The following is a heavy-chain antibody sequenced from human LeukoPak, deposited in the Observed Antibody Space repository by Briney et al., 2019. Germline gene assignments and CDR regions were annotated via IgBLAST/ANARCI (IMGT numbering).Heavy chain of an antibody. V-gene: IGHV1-3*01. D-gene: IGHD2-21*02. Sequence: GASVKVSCKASGYTFTSYAMHWVRQAPGQRLEWMGWINAGNGNTKYSQKFQGRVTITRDTSASTAYMELSSLRSEDTAVYYCARVCCGGDRPYYGMDVWGQGTTVTVSS. CDR1: GYTFTSYA. CDR2: INAGNGNT. J-gene: IGHJ6*02. CDR3: ARVCCGGDRPYYGMDV.